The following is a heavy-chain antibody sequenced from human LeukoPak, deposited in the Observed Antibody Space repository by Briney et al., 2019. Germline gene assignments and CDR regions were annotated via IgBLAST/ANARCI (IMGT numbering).Heavy chain of an antibody. Sequence: SETLSLTCTVSGGSISSSSYYWGWTRQPPGKGLEWIGSIYYSGSTYYNPSLKSRVTISVDTSKNQFSLKLSSVTAADTAVYYCARRALAVAGTPNYYYYMDVWGKGTTVTVSS. D-gene: IGHD6-19*01. CDR2: IYYSGST. CDR1: GGSISSSSYY. CDR3: ARRALAVAGTPNYYYYMDV. V-gene: IGHV4-39*01. J-gene: IGHJ6*03.